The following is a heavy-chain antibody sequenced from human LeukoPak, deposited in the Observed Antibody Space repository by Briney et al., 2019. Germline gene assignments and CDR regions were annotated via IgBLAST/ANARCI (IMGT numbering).Heavy chain of an antibody. D-gene: IGHD2-2*01. Sequence: ASVKVSCKASGGTFSSYAISWVRQAPGQGLEWMGWINPNSGDTNYAQNFQGRVTMTRDTSISTAYMELSRLRSDDTAVYYCAREEYCSPSSCAHDYWGQGTLVTVSS. J-gene: IGHJ4*02. CDR1: GGTFSSYA. CDR2: INPNSGDT. CDR3: AREEYCSPSSCAHDY. V-gene: IGHV1-2*02.